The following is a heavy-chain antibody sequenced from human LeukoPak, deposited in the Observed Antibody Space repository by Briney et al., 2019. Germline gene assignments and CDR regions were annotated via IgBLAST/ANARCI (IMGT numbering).Heavy chain of an antibody. CDR2: INHSEST. CDR3: ARGEWGYDFWSGYYNSETFDY. J-gene: IGHJ4*02. CDR1: GGSFSGYY. D-gene: IGHD3-3*01. Sequence: SETLSLTCAVYGGSFSGYYWSWIRQPPGKGLEWIGEINHSESTNYNPSLKSRVTISVDTSKNQFSLKLSSVTAADTAVYYCARGEWGYDFWSGYYNSETFDYWGQGALVTVSS. V-gene: IGHV4-34*01.